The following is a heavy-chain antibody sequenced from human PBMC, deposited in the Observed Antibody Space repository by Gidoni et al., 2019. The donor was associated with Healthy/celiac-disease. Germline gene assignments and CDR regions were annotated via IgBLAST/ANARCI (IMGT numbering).Heavy chain of an antibody. J-gene: IGHJ6*02. V-gene: IGHV3-13*01. CDR3: ARGATAAGTLYYYGMDV. Sequence: EVQLVESGGGLVQPGGSLRRSCAASGFTFSRYDMHWVRQDTGKGLECVSAIGTAGDTYYPGSVKGRFTISRENAKNSLYLQMNSLRAGDTAVYYCARGATAAGTLYYYGMDVWGQGTTVTVSS. D-gene: IGHD6-13*01. CDR2: IGTAGDT. CDR1: GFTFSRYD.